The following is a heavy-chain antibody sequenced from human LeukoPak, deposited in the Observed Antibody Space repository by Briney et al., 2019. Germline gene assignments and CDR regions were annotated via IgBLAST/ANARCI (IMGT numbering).Heavy chain of an antibody. J-gene: IGHJ3*02. V-gene: IGHV3-9*01. Sequence: GGSLRLSCAASVFTFYDYAMHAVRQAPGEGLEWVSGISGNSGSIVCADSVKGLFTISRDTAKNSLYLQMNSLRAEDTALYYCAKGRRCSSTSCNDAFDIWGQGTMVTVSS. CDR2: ISGNSGSI. CDR1: VFTFYDYA. D-gene: IGHD2-2*01. CDR3: AKGRRCSSTSCNDAFDI.